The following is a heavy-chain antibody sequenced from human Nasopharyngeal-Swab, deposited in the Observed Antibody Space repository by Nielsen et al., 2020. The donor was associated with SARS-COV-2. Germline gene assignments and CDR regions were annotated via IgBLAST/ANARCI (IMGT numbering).Heavy chain of an antibody. CDR2: IDPSDSYT. J-gene: IGHJ4*02. CDR3: LGLGYYGSGSYWL. D-gene: IGHD3-10*01. CDR1: GYSFANYW. V-gene: IGHV5-10-1*01. Sequence: GESLKISCKGSGYSFANYWISWVRQVPGKGLEWMGRIDPSDSYTKYSPSFQGHVTISTDTSISTAYLQWSNLKASDSAIYYCLGLGYYGSGSYWLWGRGTPVTVSS.